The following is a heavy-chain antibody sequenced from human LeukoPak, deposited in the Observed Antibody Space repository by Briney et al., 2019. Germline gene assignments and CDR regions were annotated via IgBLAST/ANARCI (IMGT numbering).Heavy chain of an antibody. CDR1: GYTFTSYG. D-gene: IGHD1-1*01. CDR2: INPSGGST. J-gene: IGHJ4*02. Sequence: GASVKVSCKASGYTFTSYGISWVRQAPGQGLEWMGIINPSGGSTSYAQKFQGRVTMTRDMSTSTVYMELSSLRSEDTAVYYCARGSLEDLDYWGQGTLVTVSS. V-gene: IGHV1-46*01. CDR3: ARGSLEDLDY.